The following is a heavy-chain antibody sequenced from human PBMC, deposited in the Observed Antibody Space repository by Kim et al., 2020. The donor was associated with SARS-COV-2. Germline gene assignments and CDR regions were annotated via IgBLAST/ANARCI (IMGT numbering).Heavy chain of an antibody. CDR3: ASTITMVRGAKRADY. CDR2: IYSGGST. J-gene: IGHJ4*02. CDR1: GFTVSSNY. D-gene: IGHD3-10*01. V-gene: IGHV3-53*04. Sequence: GGSLRLSCAASGFTVSSNYMSWVRQAPGKGLEWVSVIYSGGSTYYADSVKGRFTISRHDSKNTLYLQMNSLRAEDTAVYYCASTITMVRGAKRADYWGQGTLVTVSS.